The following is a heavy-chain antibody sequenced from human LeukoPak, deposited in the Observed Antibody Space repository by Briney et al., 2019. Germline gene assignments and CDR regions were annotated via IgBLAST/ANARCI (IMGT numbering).Heavy chain of an antibody. Sequence: ASVKVSCKASGYTFLSYGISWVRQAPGQGLEWMGWISAYNGNTNYAQNFQGRVTVTTDTSTSTGYMELRSLRPDDTAVYYCARDICRGGSCYFESFDYWGQGTLVTVSS. D-gene: IGHD2-15*01. J-gene: IGHJ4*02. V-gene: IGHV1-18*01. CDR1: GYTFLSYG. CDR2: ISAYNGNT. CDR3: ARDICRGGSCYFESFDY.